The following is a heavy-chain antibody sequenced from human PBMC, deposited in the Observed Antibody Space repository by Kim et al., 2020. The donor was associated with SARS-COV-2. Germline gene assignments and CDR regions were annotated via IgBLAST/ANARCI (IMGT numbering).Heavy chain of an antibody. J-gene: IGHJ3*02. D-gene: IGHD3-10*01. CDR2: ISSSSSYT. V-gene: IGHV3-11*05. CDR3: ARDRGAYYGSGRGDAFDI. Sequence: LSLTCAASGFTFSDYYMSWIRQAPGKGLEWVSYISSSSSYTNYADSVKGRFTISRDNAKNSLYLQMNSLRAEDTAVYYCARDRGAYYGSGRGDAFDIWGQGTMVTVSS. CDR1: GFTFSDYY.